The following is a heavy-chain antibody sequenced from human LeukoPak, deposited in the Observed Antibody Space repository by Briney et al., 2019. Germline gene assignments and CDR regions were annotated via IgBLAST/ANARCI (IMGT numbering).Heavy chain of an antibody. J-gene: IGHJ4*02. D-gene: IGHD2-15*01. CDR3: ARVRDIGGNFDY. Sequence: SETLSLTCTVSGGSISSGGYYWSWIRQHPGKGLEWIGYIYYSGSTYYNPSLKSRVTISVDTSKNQFSLKLSSVTAADTAVYYCARVRDIGGNFDYWGQGTLVTVSS. CDR1: GGSISSGGYY. CDR2: IYYSGST. V-gene: IGHV4-31*03.